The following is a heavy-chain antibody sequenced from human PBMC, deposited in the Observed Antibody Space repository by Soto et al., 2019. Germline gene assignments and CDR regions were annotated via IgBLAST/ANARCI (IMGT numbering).Heavy chain of an antibody. CDR3: AKGQRMTTVTDFDY. D-gene: IGHD4-4*01. Sequence: GESLKISCAASGFTFSSYAMSWVRQAPGKGLEWVSAISGSGGSTYYADSVKGRFTISRDNSKNTLYLQMNSLRAEDTAVYYCAKGQRMTTVTDFDYWGQGTLVTVSS. V-gene: IGHV3-23*01. CDR1: GFTFSSYA. J-gene: IGHJ4*02. CDR2: ISGSGGST.